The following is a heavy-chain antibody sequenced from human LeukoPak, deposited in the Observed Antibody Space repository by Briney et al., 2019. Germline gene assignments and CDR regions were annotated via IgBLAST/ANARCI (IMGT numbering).Heavy chain of an antibody. CDR2: IKQDASEK. CDR3: ARGHIVGATNFDS. CDR1: GFTFSSYW. Sequence: PGGSLRLSCAASGFTFSSYWMSWVRQAPGKGLEWVANIKQDASEKYYVDSVKGRFTISRDNAKSSLYLQMNSLRAEDTAVYYCARGHIVGATNFDSWGQGSLVTVSS. V-gene: IGHV3-7*01. J-gene: IGHJ4*02. D-gene: IGHD1-26*01.